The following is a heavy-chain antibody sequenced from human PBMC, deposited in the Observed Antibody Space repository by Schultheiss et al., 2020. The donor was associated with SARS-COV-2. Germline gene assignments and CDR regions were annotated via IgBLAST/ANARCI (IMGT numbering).Heavy chain of an antibody. CDR2: IYTSGST. CDR1: GGSISSYY. V-gene: IGHV4-4*07. D-gene: IGHD1-26*01. J-gene: IGHJ2*01. Sequence: SETLSLTCTVSGGSISSYYWSWIRQPAGKGLEWIGRIYTSGSTNYNPSLKSRVTMSVDTSKNQFCLKLSSVTAADTAVYYCARGHNGWEHPYWYFDLWGRGTLVTVSS. CDR3: ARGHNGWEHPYWYFDL.